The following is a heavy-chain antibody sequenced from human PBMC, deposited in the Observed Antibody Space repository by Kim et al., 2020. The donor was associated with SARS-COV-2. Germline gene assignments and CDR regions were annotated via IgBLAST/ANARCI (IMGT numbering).Heavy chain of an antibody. Sequence: SETLSLTCTVSGGSISSSSYYWGWIRQPPGKGLEWIGSIYYSGSTYYNPSLKSRVTISVDTSKNQFSLKLSSVTAADTAVYYCARDAITIFGVVIIPGFDYWGQGTLVTVSS. J-gene: IGHJ4*02. CDR3: ARDAITIFGVVIIPGFDY. V-gene: IGHV4-39*02. CDR1: GGSISSSSYY. CDR2: IYYSGST. D-gene: IGHD3-3*01.